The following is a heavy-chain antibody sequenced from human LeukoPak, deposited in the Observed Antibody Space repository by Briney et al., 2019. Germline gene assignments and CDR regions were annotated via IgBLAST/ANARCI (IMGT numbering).Heavy chain of an antibody. CDR3: TTYGSGRKFDY. D-gene: IGHD3-10*01. CDR2: IKSKTDGGTT. Sequence: GGSLRLSCAASGFTFSNAWMSWVRQAPGKGLEWVGRIKSKTDGGTTDYAAPVKGRFTMSRDDSKNTLYLQMNSLKSEDTAVYYCTTYGSGRKFDYWGQGILVTVSS. V-gene: IGHV3-15*01. J-gene: IGHJ4*02. CDR1: GFTFSNAW.